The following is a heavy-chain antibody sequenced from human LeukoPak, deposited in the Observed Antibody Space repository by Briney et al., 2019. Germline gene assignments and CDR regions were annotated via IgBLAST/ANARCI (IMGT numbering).Heavy chain of an antibody. D-gene: IGHD3-22*01. Sequence: PTGGSLRLSCAGSGFTFHNYAMTWVRQAPGKGLKWVSGISASGGTTYYAECVKGRFTISRENSNNTLYLQMNSMRVEDTAVYFCAKRVVDYSDSSGYYPSDLWGQGTLVTVSS. V-gene: IGHV3-23*01. J-gene: IGHJ5*02. CDR2: ISASGGTT. CDR1: GFTFHNYA. CDR3: AKRVVDYSDSSGYYPSDL.